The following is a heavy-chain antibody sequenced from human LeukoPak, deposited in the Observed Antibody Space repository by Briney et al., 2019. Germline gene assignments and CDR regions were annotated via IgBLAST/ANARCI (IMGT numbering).Heavy chain of an antibody. CDR3: ARGLPPFDY. CDR2: IYPSDSDT. J-gene: IGHJ4*02. V-gene: IGHV5-51*01. CDR1: GYGFTSYW. Sequence: GESLKISFKGSGYGFTSYWIGWVRPMPGKGLEWMGIIYPSDSDTRYSPSFSPSFQGQVTISADKSISTAYLQWSSLKASDTAMYYCARGLPPFDYWGQGTLVTVSS.